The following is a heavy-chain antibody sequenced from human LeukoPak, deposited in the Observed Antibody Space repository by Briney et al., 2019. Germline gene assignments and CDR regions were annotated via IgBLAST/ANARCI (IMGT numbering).Heavy chain of an antibody. V-gene: IGHV3-21*01. CDR3: ARGLPESDIVVVPAAEDV. Sequence: GGSLRLSCAASGFTFSSYSMNWVRQAPGKGLEWVSSISSSSSYINYADSVKGRFTISRDNAKNSLYLQMNRLRAEDTAVYYCARGLPESDIVVVPAAEDVWGQGTTVTVSS. J-gene: IGHJ6*02. CDR2: ISSSSSYI. CDR1: GFTFSSYS. D-gene: IGHD2-2*01.